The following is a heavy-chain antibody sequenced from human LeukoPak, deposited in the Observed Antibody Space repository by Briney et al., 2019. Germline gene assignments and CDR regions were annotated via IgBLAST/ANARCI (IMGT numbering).Heavy chain of an antibody. Sequence: GSLRLSCAASGFTFSSYAMSWVRQAPGKGLEWIGEINHSGSTNYNPSLKSRVTISVDTSKNQFSLKLSSVTAADTAVYYCARGPKGGSGWFRSQNWFDPWGQGTLVTVSS. D-gene: IGHD6-19*01. CDR3: ARGPKGGSGWFRSQNWFDP. CDR2: INHSGST. V-gene: IGHV4-34*01. J-gene: IGHJ5*02. CDR1: GFTFSSYA.